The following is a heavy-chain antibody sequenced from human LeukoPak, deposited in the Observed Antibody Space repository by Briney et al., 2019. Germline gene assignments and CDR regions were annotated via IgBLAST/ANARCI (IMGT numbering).Heavy chain of an antibody. V-gene: IGHV4-59*01. D-gene: IGHD1-26*01. CDR2: IYYSGST. J-gene: IGHJ3*02. Sequence: PSETLSLTCTVSGGSISSYYWSWIRQPPGKGLEWIGYIYYSGSTNYNPSLKSRVTISVDTSKNQFSLKLSSVTAADTAVYYCAREWVGATGNDAFDIWGQGTMVTVSS. CDR3: AREWVGATGNDAFDI. CDR1: GGSISSYY.